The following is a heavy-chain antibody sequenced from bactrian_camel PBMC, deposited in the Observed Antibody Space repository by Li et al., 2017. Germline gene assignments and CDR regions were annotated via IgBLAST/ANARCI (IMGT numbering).Heavy chain of an antibody. CDR3: AADPYSLGGHWNKAGEYGY. V-gene: IGHV3S53*01. D-gene: IGHD1*01. J-gene: IGHJ6*01. CDR2: IDSGALT. CDR1: GYTYSSYC. Sequence: HVQLVESGGGSVQAGESLTLSCSISGYTYSSYCMGRWRQFPGKTRWEREVVATIDSGALTQYADSLKGRFTISQDTAQTSAYLHMRNLQPEDTAVYFCAADPYSLGGHWNKAGEYGYWGQGTQVTVS.